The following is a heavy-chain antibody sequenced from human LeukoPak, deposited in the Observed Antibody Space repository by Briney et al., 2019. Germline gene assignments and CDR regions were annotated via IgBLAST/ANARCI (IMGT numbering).Heavy chain of an antibody. Sequence: PGRSLRLSCAASGFTFSSYGMHWVRQAPGKGLEWVAVISYDGSNKYYADSVKGRFTISRDNSKNTLYLQMNSLRAEDTAVYYCAKDRSGVAGDYWGQGTLVTVSS. CDR2: ISYDGSNK. D-gene: IGHD6-19*01. V-gene: IGHV3-30*18. CDR1: GFTFSSYG. CDR3: AKDRSGVAGDY. J-gene: IGHJ4*02.